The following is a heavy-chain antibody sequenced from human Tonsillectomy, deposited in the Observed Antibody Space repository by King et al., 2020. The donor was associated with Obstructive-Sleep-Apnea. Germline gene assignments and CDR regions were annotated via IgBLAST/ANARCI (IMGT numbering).Heavy chain of an antibody. CDR3: ARVAGYYDISSDWFDP. CDR2: ITSSSSTI. D-gene: IGHD3-9*01. Sequence: QLVQSGGGLVQPGGSLRLSCAASGFTFSTYSMNWVRQAPGEGLEWGSYITSSSSTIYYAYSVKGRFTISRDNDKNSLYMQMNSLRAEDTAVYYCARVAGYYDISSDWFDPWGQGTLVTVSS. CDR1: GFTFSTYS. V-gene: IGHV3-48*04. J-gene: IGHJ5*02.